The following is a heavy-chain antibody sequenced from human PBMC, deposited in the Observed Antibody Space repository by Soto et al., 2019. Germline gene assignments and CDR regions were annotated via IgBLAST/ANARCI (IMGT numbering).Heavy chain of an antibody. CDR2: ISGSGGST. Sequence: GGSLRLSCAASGFTFSSYAMSWVRQAPGKGLEWVSAISGSGGSTYYADSVKGRFTISRDHSTHTLYLQMNSLRAEDTAVYYCSKAGSGYAYFAYLGQGTLVTVSS. J-gene: IGHJ4*02. CDR1: GFTFSSYA. D-gene: IGHD3-3*01. V-gene: IGHV3-23*01. CDR3: SKAGSGYAYFAY.